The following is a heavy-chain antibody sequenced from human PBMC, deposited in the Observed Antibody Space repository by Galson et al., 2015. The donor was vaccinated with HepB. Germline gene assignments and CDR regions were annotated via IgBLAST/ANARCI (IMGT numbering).Heavy chain of an antibody. CDR3: AKVGRDYNFWSGYSTSFDL. D-gene: IGHD3-3*01. CDR2: ITGSGGNT. V-gene: IGHV3-23*01. Sequence: SLRLSCAASGFTFSSYAMTWVRQAPGKGLEWVSSITGSGGNTYYADSVKGRFTISRDNSKNTLYLQLNSPRAEDTAVYYCAKVGRDYNFWSGYSTSFDLWGQGTLFTVSS. CDR1: GFTFSSYA. J-gene: IGHJ4*02.